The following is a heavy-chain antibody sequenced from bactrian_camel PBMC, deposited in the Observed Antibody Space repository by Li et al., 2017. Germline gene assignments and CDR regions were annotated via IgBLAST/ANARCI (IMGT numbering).Heavy chain of an antibody. CDR1: GFTFSSYD. CDR2: INGDSGRT. J-gene: IGHJ6*01. V-gene: IGHV3S40*01. D-gene: IGHD5*01. Sequence: DVQLVESGGGLVRPGGSLRLSRAASGFTFSSYDMSWVRQAPGKGLEWVSGINGDSGRTYYVDSVKGRFTISQINAKNTVYLQLNSLRTEDTATYYCASAVEATGWLHAGFGCWGQGTQVTVS. CDR3: ASAVEATGWLHAGFGC.